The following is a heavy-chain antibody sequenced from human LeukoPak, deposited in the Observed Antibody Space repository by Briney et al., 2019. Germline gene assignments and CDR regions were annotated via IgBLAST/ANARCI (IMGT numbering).Heavy chain of an antibody. D-gene: IGHD3-9*01. Sequence: GRSLRLSCVASGFTFSNYAMSWVRQAPGKGLEWVSAITGSGTNRYYAVSLKGRFTTSRDNSKNTVFLQMNSLRHEDTAIYYCVIWGDYDVLTGYYVPDYWGQGTLVTVAS. CDR1: GFTFSNYA. J-gene: IGHJ4*02. V-gene: IGHV3-23*01. CDR2: ITGSGTNR. CDR3: VIWGDYDVLTGYYVPDY.